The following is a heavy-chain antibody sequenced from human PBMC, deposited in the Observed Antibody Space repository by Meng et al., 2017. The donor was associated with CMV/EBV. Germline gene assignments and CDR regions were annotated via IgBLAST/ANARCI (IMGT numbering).Heavy chain of an antibody. D-gene: IGHD2-2*01. J-gene: IGHJ6*02. Sequence: SVKVSCKASGGTFSGYAISWVRQAPGQGLEWMGGIIPILGIANYAQKFQGRVTITADKSTSTAYMELSSLRSEDTAVYYCARDRYCSSTSCHHHSPYGMDVWGQGTTVTVSS. CDR1: GGTFSGYA. CDR2: IIPILGIA. CDR3: ARDRYCSSTSCHHHSPYGMDV. V-gene: IGHV1-69*10.